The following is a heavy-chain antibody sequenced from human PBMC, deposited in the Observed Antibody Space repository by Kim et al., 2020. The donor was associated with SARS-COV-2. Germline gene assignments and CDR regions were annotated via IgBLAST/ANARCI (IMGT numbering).Heavy chain of an antibody. CDR1: GGSFSGHY. J-gene: IGHJ4*02. CDR3: AGAFRGYSYGYSGRNFDY. CDR2: INHSGST. Sequence: SETLSLTCAVYGGSFSGHYWSWIRQPPGKGLEWIGEINHSGSTNYNPSLKSRVTISVDTSKNQFSLKLSSVTAADTAVYYCAGAFRGYSYGYSGRNFDYWGQGTLVTVSS. D-gene: IGHD5-18*01. V-gene: IGHV4-34*01.